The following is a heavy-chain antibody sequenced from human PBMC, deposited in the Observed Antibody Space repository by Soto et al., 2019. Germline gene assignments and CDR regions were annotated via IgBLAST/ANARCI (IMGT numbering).Heavy chain of an antibody. D-gene: IGHD4-17*01. V-gene: IGHV3-21*01. CDR3: ARDETLYGDYSAHDY. Sequence: EVQLVESGGGLVKPGGSLRLSCAASGFTFSSYSMNWVRQAPGKGLEWVSSISSSSSYIYYADSVKGRFTISRDNAKNSLYLQMNSLRAGDTAVYYCARDETLYGDYSAHDYWGQGTLVTVSS. CDR2: ISSSSSYI. CDR1: GFTFSSYS. J-gene: IGHJ4*02.